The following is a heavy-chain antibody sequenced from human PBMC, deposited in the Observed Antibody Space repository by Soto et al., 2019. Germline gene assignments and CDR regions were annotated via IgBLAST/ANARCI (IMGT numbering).Heavy chain of an antibody. Sequence: PSETLSLTCTVSGGSTSGYFWNWIRQPAGKGLEWIGRVYISGSTNYNPSLKSRVSMSGDTSKKQFSLKLSSVTAADTAVYYCARSTSGSPFDYWGPGVPVTVSS. CDR2: VYISGST. J-gene: IGHJ4*02. CDR3: ARSTSGSPFDY. CDR1: GGSTSGYF. V-gene: IGHV4-4*07. D-gene: IGHD1-26*01.